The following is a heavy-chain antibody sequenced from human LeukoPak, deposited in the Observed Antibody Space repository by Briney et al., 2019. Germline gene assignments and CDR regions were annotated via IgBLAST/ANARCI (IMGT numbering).Heavy chain of an antibody. Sequence: PGGSLRLSCAASGITLTSYSMNWVRQAPGKGLEWISYISSTGNTIYYADSVKARFTISRDNAKNSLYLQMNSLRAEDTAVYYCVSGGYSSGWYYFDYWGQGTLVTVSS. D-gene: IGHD6-19*01. CDR3: VSGGYSSGWYYFDY. V-gene: IGHV3-48*01. J-gene: IGHJ4*02. CDR2: ISSTGNTI. CDR1: GITLTSYS.